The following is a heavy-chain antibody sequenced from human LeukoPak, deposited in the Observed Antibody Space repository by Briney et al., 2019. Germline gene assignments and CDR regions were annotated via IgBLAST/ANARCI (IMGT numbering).Heavy chain of an antibody. Sequence: GGSLRLSCAASGFTFSSYWMHWVRQAPGKGLVWVSRIHSDGSSTSYADSVRGRFTISRDDAKSTLYLQMNSLRAEDTAVHYCARSGWPYXFDXXGQGTLVTVS. J-gene: IGHJ4*02. CDR2: IHSDGSST. V-gene: IGHV3-74*01. D-gene: IGHD3-22*01. CDR1: GFTFSSYW. CDR3: ARSGWPYXFDX.